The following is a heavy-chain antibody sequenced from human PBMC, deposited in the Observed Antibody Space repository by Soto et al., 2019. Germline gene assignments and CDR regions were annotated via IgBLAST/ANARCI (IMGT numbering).Heavy chain of an antibody. Sequence: ASVKVSCKASGYPFTRYSMRWVRQAPGQGLEWMGWSSGYNGDTEYSKNFQGRLTMTIDTSTTTASMELRSLRSDDTAVYYCASASLTIFGAPYGMDVWGQGTPV. V-gene: IGHV1-18*04. J-gene: IGHJ6*02. CDR1: GYPFTRYS. CDR3: ASASLTIFGAPYGMDV. CDR2: SSGYNGDT. D-gene: IGHD3-3*01.